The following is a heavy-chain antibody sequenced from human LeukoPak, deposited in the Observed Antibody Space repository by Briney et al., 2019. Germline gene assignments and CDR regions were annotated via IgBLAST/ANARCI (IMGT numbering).Heavy chain of an antibody. CDR3: ARGRFRGPYYYDSSGYYFGY. CDR2: IYYSGST. V-gene: IGHV4-59*12. J-gene: IGHJ4*02. CDR1: GGSISSYY. D-gene: IGHD3-22*01. Sequence: SETLSPTCTVSGGSISSYYWSWIRQPPGKGLEWIGYIYYSGSTNYNPSLKSRVTISVDTSKNQFSLKLSSVTAADTAVYYCARGRFRGPYYYDSSGYYFGYWGQGTLVTVSS.